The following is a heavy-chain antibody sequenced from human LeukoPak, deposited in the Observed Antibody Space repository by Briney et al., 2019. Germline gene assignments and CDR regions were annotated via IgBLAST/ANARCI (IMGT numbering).Heavy chain of an antibody. V-gene: IGHV3-48*03. D-gene: IGHD3-22*01. CDR1: GFTFSSYE. Sequence: SGGSLRLSCAASGFTFSSYEMNWVRQAPGKGLEWVSYISSSGSTIYYADSVKGRFTISRDNAKNSLYLQMNSLRAEDTAVYYCASAPQGGERYYYDSSGYRDYWGQGTLVTVSS. CDR3: ASAPQGGERYYYDSSGYRDY. CDR2: ISSSGSTI. J-gene: IGHJ4*02.